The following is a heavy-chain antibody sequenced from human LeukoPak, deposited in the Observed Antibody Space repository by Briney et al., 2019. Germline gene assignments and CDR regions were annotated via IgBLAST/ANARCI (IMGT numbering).Heavy chain of an antibody. CDR1: GFTLSSYS. J-gene: IGHJ3*02. D-gene: IGHD2-8*01. CDR3: ARDDAIGAFDI. V-gene: IGHV3-21*01. CDR2: ISSSSSYI. Sequence: GGSLRLSCAASGFTLSSYSMNWVRQAPGKGLEWVSSISSSSSYIYYADSVKGRFTISRDNAKNSLYLQMNSLRAEDTAVYYCARDDAIGAFDIWGQGTMVTVSS.